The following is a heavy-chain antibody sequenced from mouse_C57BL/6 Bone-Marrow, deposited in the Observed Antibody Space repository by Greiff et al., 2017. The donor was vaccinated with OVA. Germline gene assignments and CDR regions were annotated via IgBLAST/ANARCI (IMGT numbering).Heavy chain of an antibody. V-gene: IGHV1-72*01. CDR3: AREGITTVVARDFDY. Sequence: QVQLQQPGAELVKPGASVKLSCKASGSTFTSYWMHWVKQRPGRGLEWIGRIDPNSGGTKYNEKFKSKATLTVDKPSSTAYMQLSSLTSEDSAVYYCAREGITTVVARDFDYWGQGTTLTVSS. D-gene: IGHD1-1*01. CDR2: IDPNSGGT. CDR1: GSTFTSYW. J-gene: IGHJ2*01.